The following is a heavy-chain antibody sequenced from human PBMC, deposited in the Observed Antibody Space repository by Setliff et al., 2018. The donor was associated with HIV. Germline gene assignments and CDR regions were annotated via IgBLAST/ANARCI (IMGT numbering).Heavy chain of an antibody. CDR3: ARDGGMGVYHMDV. J-gene: IGHJ6*03. D-gene: IGHD2-8*02. CDR1: GFTFSTYW. CDR2: IYVGDTT. V-gene: IGHV3-66*01. Sequence: GGSLRLSCAASGFTFSTYWMHWVRQAPGKGLEWVSVIYVGDTTYYADSVKGRFTISRDNSKNTLYLQMNSLRAEDTAVYYCARDGGMGVYHMDVWGKGTTVTVSS.